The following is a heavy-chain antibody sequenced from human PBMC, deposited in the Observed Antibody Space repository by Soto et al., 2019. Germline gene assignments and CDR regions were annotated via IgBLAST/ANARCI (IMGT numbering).Heavy chain of an antibody. CDR1: GGSISSYY. D-gene: IGHD4-17*01. CDR3: ARHDYGGFGL. V-gene: IGHV4-59*08. J-gene: IGHJ4*02. CDR2: TYYSGST. Sequence: PSETLSLTCTVSGGSISSYYWSWIRQPPGKGLEWIGYTYYSGSTNYNPSLKSRVTISVDTSKNQFSLKLSSVTAADTAVYYCARHDYGGFGLWGQGTLVTVSS.